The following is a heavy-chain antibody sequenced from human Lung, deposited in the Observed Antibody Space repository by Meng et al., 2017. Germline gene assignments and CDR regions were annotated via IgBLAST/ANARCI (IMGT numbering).Heavy chain of an antibody. J-gene: IGHJ4*02. CDR2: INTDGSST. CDR1: GFTFSTYW. D-gene: IGHD5-24*01. CDR3: GRSDGYIRD. Sequence: EVQRVESGGGGVQPGGSLRLSCAASGFTFSTYWMHWARQAPGKGLVWVSHINTDGSSTNYADSVKGRFTISRDNAKNTLYLQMNSLRAEDTAVYYCGRSDGYIRDWGQGTLVTVSS. V-gene: IGHV3-74*01.